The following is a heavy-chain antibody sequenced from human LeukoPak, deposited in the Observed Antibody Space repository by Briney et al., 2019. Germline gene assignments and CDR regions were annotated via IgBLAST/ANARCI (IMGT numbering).Heavy chain of an antibody. D-gene: IGHD1-26*01. V-gene: IGHV4-61*05. CDR3: ARVWAEVGAISP. CDR2: IYYSGST. CDR1: GGSISSSSYY. J-gene: IGHJ5*02. Sequence: SETLSLTCTVSGGSISSSSYYWGWIRQPPGKGLEWIGYIYYSGSTNYNPSLKSRVTISVDTSKNQFSLKLSSVTAADTAVYYCARVWAEVGAISPWGQGTLVTVSS.